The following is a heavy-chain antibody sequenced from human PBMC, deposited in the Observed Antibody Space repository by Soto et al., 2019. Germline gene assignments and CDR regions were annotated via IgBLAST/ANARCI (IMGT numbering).Heavy chain of an antibody. J-gene: IGHJ5*02. CDR1: GGTYSSYA. CDR2: IIPIFGTA. Sequence: QVQLVQSGAEVKKPGSSVKVSCKASGGTYSSYAISWVRQAPGQGLEWMGGIIPIFGTANYAQKFQGRVTITADKSTSTAYMELRSLRSDDTAVYYCARDYGNYYGSGSYYGWFDPWGQGTLVTVSS. V-gene: IGHV1-69*06. D-gene: IGHD3-10*01. CDR3: ARDYGNYYGSGSYYGWFDP.